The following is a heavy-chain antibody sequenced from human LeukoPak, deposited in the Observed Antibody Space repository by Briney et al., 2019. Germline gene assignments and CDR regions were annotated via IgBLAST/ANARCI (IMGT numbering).Heavy chain of an antibody. CDR2: IWYDGSNK. J-gene: IGHJ3*02. Sequence: GGSLRLSCAASGFTFSSYGMHWVRQAPGKGLEWVAVIWYDGSNKYYADSVKGRFTISRDNPKNTLYLQMNSLRAEDTAVYYCARDYVRGNAAFDIWGQGTMVTVSS. D-gene: IGHD3-16*01. CDR3: ARDYVRGNAAFDI. CDR1: GFTFSSYG. V-gene: IGHV3-33*01.